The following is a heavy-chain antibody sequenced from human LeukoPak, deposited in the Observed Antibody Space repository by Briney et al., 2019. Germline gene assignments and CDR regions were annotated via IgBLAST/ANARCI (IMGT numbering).Heavy chain of an antibody. Sequence: SETLSLTCAVYGGSFSGYYWSWIRQPPGKGLEWIGEINHSGSTNYNPSLKSRVTISVDTSKNQFSLKLSSVTAADTAVYYCARGRSYYDILTGYHQLYYYYGMDVWGQGTTVTVSS. D-gene: IGHD3-9*01. J-gene: IGHJ6*02. CDR2: INHSGST. V-gene: IGHV4-34*01. CDR3: ARGRSYYDILTGYHQLYYYYGMDV. CDR1: GGSFSGYY.